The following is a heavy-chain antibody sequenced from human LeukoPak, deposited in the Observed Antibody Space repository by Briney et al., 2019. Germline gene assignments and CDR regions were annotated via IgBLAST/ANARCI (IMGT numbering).Heavy chain of an antibody. CDR3: AKAKYSGYDWNWFDP. Sequence: PGGSLRLSCAASGFTFSSYAMSWVRQAPGKGLEWVSAISGSGGSTYYADSVKGRFTISRDNSKNTLYLQMNSLRAEDTAVYYCAKAKYSGYDWNWFDPWGQGTLVTVSS. V-gene: IGHV3-23*01. D-gene: IGHD5-12*01. J-gene: IGHJ5*02. CDR1: GFTFSSYA. CDR2: ISGSGGST.